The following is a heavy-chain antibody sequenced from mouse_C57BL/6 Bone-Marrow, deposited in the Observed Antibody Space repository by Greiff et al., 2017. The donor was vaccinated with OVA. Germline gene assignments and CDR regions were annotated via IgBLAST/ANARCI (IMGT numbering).Heavy chain of an antibody. CDR3: AKYGKGGYFDV. D-gene: IGHD2-1*01. Sequence: VKLMESGPGLVQPSQSLSITCTVSGFSLTSYGVHWVRQSPGKGLEWLGVIWSGGSTDYNAAFISRLSISKDNSKSQVFFKMNSLQADDTAIYYCAKYGKGGYFDVWGTGTTVTVSS. J-gene: IGHJ1*03. CDR2: IWSGGST. CDR1: GFSLTSYG. V-gene: IGHV2-2*01.